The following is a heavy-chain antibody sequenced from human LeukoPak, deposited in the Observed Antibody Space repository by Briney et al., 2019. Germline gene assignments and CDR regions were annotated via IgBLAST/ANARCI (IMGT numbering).Heavy chain of an antibody. CDR3: AIRRGCSYGEFDY. Sequence: GASLRLSCAASGFTFSSYAMSWVRQAPGKGLEWVSAISGSGGSTYYADSVKGRFTISRDNSKNTLYLQMNSLRAEDTAVYYCAIRRGCSYGEFDYWGQGTLVTVSS. CDR1: GFTFSSYA. V-gene: IGHV3-23*01. D-gene: IGHD5-18*01. J-gene: IGHJ4*02. CDR2: ISGSGGST.